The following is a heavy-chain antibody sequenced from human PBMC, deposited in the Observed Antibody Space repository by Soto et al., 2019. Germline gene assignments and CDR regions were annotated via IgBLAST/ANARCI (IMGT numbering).Heavy chain of an antibody. CDR2: IDWDDDK. D-gene: IGHD1-26*01. Sequence: SGPTLVNPTQTLTLTCTFSGVSLSTSGMCVSWIRQPPGKALERLALIDWDDDKYYSTSLKTRLTISKDTSKNQEVVTLTNLDPVDTATYYCARITYSGRYSHWFEPCGRGTLFAVCS. CDR3: ARITYSGRYSHWFEP. CDR1: GVSLSTSGMC. J-gene: IGHJ5*02. V-gene: IGHV2-70*01.